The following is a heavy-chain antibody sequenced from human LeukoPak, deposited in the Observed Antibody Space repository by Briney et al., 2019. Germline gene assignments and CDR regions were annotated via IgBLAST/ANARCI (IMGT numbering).Heavy chain of an antibody. V-gene: IGHV3-11*01. Sequence: GGSLRLSCAASGFTFSDYYMSWIRQAPGKGLEWVSYISSSGSTIYYADSVKGRFTISRDNAKNSLYLQMNSLRAEDTAVYYCARTFTIFGVVEYYFDYWGQGTLVTVSS. CDR1: GFTFSDYY. CDR2: ISSSGSTI. D-gene: IGHD3-3*01. CDR3: ARTFTIFGVVEYYFDY. J-gene: IGHJ4*02.